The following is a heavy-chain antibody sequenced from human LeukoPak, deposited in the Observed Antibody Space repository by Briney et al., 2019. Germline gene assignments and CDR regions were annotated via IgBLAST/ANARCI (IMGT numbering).Heavy chain of an antibody. Sequence: GGSLRLSCAASGFTFSNYGMHWVRQAPGKGLEWVALMSYEGSNIKYADSVKGRFTVSRDNSKNTLYLQMNSLRTEDTAVYYCAKADLETYCSGGSCHTLYYFDYWGQGTLVTVSS. CDR2: MSYEGSNI. CDR3: AKADLETYCSGGSCHTLYYFDY. J-gene: IGHJ4*02. V-gene: IGHV3-30*18. D-gene: IGHD2-15*01. CDR1: GFTFSNYG.